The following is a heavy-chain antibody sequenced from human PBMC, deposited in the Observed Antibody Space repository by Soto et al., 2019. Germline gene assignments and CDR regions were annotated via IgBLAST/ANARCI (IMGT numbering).Heavy chain of an antibody. CDR1: EGSIRGYY. CDR2: FHYTGIS. J-gene: IGHJ4*02. Sequence: SETMSLTCTVSEGSIRGYYWSWIRQPPGKGLEWIGYFHYTGISNYNSSLKSRVNMSLDTSKNQFSLKLSSVSAADTAIYYCARWASNWQYFDYWGQGALVTVSS. V-gene: IGHV4-59*01. D-gene: IGHD4-4*01. CDR3: ARWASNWQYFDY.